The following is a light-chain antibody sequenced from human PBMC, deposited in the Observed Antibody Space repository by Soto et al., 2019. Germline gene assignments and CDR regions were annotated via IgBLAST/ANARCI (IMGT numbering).Light chain of an antibody. Sequence: EIVMTQSPATLSVSPGGSATLSCRASQHVSSNFAWYRQKPGQAPTLLIYRASTRATGIPARFSGSGSGTEFTLNISSLQSEDFAVYYWQQYNNWPYTFGQGTKLEIK. CDR3: QQYNNWPYT. CDR1: QHVSSN. J-gene: IGKJ2*01. CDR2: RAS. V-gene: IGKV3-15*01.